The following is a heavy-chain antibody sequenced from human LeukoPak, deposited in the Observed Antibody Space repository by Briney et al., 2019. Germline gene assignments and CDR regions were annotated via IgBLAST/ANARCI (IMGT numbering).Heavy chain of an antibody. Sequence: SETLSLTCTVSGGSISSSSYYWGWIRQPPGKGLEWIGSIYYSGSTYYNPSLKSRVTISVDTSKNQFSLKLSSVTAADTAVYYCARPRDSSSSWIDHWGQGTLVTVSS. CDR2: IYYSGST. CDR3: ARPRDSSSSWIDH. D-gene: IGHD6-6*01. V-gene: IGHV4-39*01. CDR1: GGSISSSSYY. J-gene: IGHJ4*02.